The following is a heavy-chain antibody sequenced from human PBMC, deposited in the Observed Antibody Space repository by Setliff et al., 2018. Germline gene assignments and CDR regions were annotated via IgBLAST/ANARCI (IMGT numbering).Heavy chain of an antibody. CDR3: ARGNSRSSVWYVVPHFDY. CDR1: GGSISSESYY. Sequence: SETLSLTCTVSGGSISSESYYWGWVRQPPGKGLEWIGSVFYSGNTYYNPSLKSRVTISVDTSKNQFSLKLSSVTAADTAVYYCARGNSRSSVWYVVPHFDYWGQGTLVTVSS. D-gene: IGHD6-19*01. V-gene: IGHV4-39*01. J-gene: IGHJ4*02. CDR2: VFYSGNT.